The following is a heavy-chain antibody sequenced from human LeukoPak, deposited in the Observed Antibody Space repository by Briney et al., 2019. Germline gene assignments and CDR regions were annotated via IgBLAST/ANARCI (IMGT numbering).Heavy chain of an antibody. CDR1: DGSISSYY. V-gene: IGHV4-4*07. D-gene: IGHD3-22*01. J-gene: IGHJ3*02. CDR3: ARVPYYYDSSGYYLLDAFDI. Sequence: SETLSLTCTVSDGSISSYYWSWIRQPAGKGLEWIGRIYTSGSTNYNPSLKSRATMSVDTSKNQFSLKLSSVTAADTAVYYCARVPYYYDSSGYYLLDAFDIWGQGTMVTVSS. CDR2: IYTSGST.